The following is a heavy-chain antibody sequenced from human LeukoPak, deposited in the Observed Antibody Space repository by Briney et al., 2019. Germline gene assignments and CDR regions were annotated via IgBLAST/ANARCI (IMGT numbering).Heavy chain of an antibody. Sequence: PSETLSLTCTVSGASFSSYYWNWIRQSPGKGLEWLGNIHYRGTTNYNPSLKSRVTLSLDTPKSQFVLEVTSVTAADTAVYYCARVSLVRGAPDYYFDYWGQGTLVTVSS. CDR1: GASFSSYY. D-gene: IGHD3-10*01. J-gene: IGHJ4*02. V-gene: IGHV4-59*13. CDR2: IHYRGTT. CDR3: ARVSLVRGAPDYYFDY.